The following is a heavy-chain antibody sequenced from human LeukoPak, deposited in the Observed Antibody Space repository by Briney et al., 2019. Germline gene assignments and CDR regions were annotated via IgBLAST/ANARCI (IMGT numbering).Heavy chain of an antibody. CDR3: ARSPSARNIVVVPAGHFDY. Sequence: SETLSLTCTVSGSSISNYYYNWIRHAPGKGLEWIGYMFYNGNTDYNPSLKSRVTISVDTSKNQFSLKLSSVTAADTAVYYCARSPSARNIVVVPAGHFDYWGQGTLVTVSS. CDR1: GSSISNYY. CDR2: MFYNGNT. J-gene: IGHJ4*02. V-gene: IGHV4-59*01. D-gene: IGHD2-2*01.